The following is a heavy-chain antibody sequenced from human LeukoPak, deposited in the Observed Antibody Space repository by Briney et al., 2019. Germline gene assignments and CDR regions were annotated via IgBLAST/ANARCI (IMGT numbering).Heavy chain of an antibody. D-gene: IGHD2-15*01. Sequence: GGSLRLSCAASGFTFSSYAMNWVRKAPGKGREWVSAISGSGGGTYYADSVKGRFTISRDNSKNTLFLQMNSLGAEDTAVYYCAKDEGYCSGGSCYPTRFVYWGQGTLVTVSS. CDR3: AKDEGYCSGGSCYPTRFVY. CDR1: GFTFSSYA. CDR2: ISGSGGGT. J-gene: IGHJ4*02. V-gene: IGHV3-23*01.